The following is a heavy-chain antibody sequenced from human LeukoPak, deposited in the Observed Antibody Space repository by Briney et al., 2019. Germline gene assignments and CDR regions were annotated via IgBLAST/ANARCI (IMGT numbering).Heavy chain of an antibody. D-gene: IGHD1-26*01. CDR3: ARSTRSGVGATFFDY. J-gene: IGHJ4*02. CDR1: GGTFSSYA. CDR2: IIPILGIA. Sequence: SCAASGGTFSSYAISWVRQAPGQGLEWMGRIIPILGIANYAQKFQGRVTITADKSTSTAYMELSSLRSEDTAVYYCARSTRSGVGATFFDYWGQGTLVTVSS. V-gene: IGHV1-69*04.